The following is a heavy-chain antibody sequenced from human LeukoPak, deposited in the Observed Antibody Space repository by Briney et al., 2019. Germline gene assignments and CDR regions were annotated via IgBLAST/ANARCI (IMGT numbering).Heavy chain of an antibody. J-gene: IGHJ4*02. V-gene: IGHV3-30*04. CDR1: GFTFSSYA. CDR3: ARPRGYSYGYGDY. Sequence: QPGGSLRLSCAASGFTFSSYAMHWVRQAPGKGLEWVAVISYDGSNKYYADSVKGRFTISRDNSKNTLYLQMNSLRAEDTAVYYCARPRGYSYGYGDYWGQGTLVTVSS. CDR2: ISYDGSNK. D-gene: IGHD5-18*01.